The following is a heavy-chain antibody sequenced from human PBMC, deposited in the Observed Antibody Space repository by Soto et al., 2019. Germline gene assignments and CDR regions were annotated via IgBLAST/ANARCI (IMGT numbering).Heavy chain of an antibody. CDR3: ASEKSSGYYYDY. CDR1: GYTFTSYD. CDR2: MNPNSGNT. J-gene: IGHJ4*02. V-gene: IGHV1-8*01. D-gene: IGHD3-22*01. Sequence: QVQLVQSGAEVKKPGASVKVSCKASGYTFTSYDINWVRQATGQGLEWMGWMNPNSGNTAYAQKSQGRDTMTRCTSISTAYMELGSLRSEDTAVYYCASEKSSGYYYDYWGRGTLVTVSS.